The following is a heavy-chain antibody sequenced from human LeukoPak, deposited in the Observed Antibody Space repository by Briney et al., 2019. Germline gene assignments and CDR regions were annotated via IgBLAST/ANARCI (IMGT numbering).Heavy chain of an antibody. D-gene: IGHD3-22*01. CDR2: ISAYNGNT. CDR1: GYTFTSYG. CDR3: ARFQITMIVVVGAFDI. J-gene: IGHJ3*02. V-gene: IGHV1-18*01. Sequence: ASVKVSCKASGYTFTSYGISWVRQAPGQGLEWMGWISAYNGNTNYAQKLQGRVTMTTDTSTSTACMELRSLRSDDTAVYYCARFQITMIVVVGAFDIWGQGTMVTVSS.